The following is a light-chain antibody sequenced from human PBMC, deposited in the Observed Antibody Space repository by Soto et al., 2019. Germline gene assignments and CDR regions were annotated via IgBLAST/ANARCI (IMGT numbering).Light chain of an antibody. J-gene: IGKJ3*01. CDR2: GAS. V-gene: IGKV3-20*01. Sequence: EIVLTQSPGTLSLSPGERATLSCRASQSVSSSSLGWYQQKPGQAPRLLIYGASSRATGIPDRFSGSGSGTDFTLTISRLEPEDFAVYYCQQYGSSSGFTFGPGTKLEIK. CDR1: QSVSSSS. CDR3: QQYGSSSGFT.